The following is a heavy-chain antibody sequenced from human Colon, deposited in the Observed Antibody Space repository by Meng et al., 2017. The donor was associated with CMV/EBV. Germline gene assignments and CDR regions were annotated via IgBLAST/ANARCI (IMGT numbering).Heavy chain of an antibody. Sequence: QVQLAESGPGLGKPSGTLSLTCGVFGDTITRGDFYWSWIRQPPGKGLEWIGHIYYSGDTYYSPSLKSRLTISVDTSKNQFSLKLSSATAADTAVYYCARDWGYCSGDTCHSHFDYWGQGTLVTVSS. CDR2: IYYSGDT. CDR3: ARDWGYCSGDTCHSHFDY. V-gene: IGHV4-30-4*01. D-gene: IGHD2-15*01. CDR1: GDTITRGDFY. J-gene: IGHJ4*02.